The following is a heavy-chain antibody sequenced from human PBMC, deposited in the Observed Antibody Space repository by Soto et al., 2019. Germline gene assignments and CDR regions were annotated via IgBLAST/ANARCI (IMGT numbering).Heavy chain of an antibody. Sequence: QVQLVQSGAEVKWPGASVRVSCKASDYTFTNYPISWVRQAPGQGLEWMGWISTYNGDTNYVKRFQGRVTMTTDTSTRTAYMELRSLRSDDTAVYFCARRVEDGDTACDYWGQGTLVIVSS. CDR2: ISTYNGDT. J-gene: IGHJ4*02. CDR1: DYTFTNYP. CDR3: ARRVEDGDTACDY. V-gene: IGHV1-18*01. D-gene: IGHD5-18*01.